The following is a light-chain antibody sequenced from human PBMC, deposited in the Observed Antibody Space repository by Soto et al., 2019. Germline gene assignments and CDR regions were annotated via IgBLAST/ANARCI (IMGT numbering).Light chain of an antibody. CDR1: STDIGAYNY. Sequence: QPVLTQPPSASGSPGQPVTISCTGTSTDIGAYNYVSWYQHHPGKAPKLMIFDVTKRPAGVPDRFSGSKSGNTASLTVSGLQADDEAAYYCSSYAGSGTYVVFGGGTKVTVL. J-gene: IGLJ2*01. V-gene: IGLV2-8*01. CDR2: DVT. CDR3: SSYAGSGTYVV.